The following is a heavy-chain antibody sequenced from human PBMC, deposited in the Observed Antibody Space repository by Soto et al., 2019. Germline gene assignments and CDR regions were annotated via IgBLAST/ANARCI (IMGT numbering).Heavy chain of an antibody. CDR3: ARDWSDWYFEL. J-gene: IGHJ2*01. Sequence: QVQLVESGGGVVQPGRSLRLSCAASGFTFSSYGMHWVRQAPGKGLEWVAVIWYDGSNKYYADSVKGRFTISRDNSKNTLYLQMNSLRAEDTAVYYCARDWSDWYFELWGRGTLVTVSS. CDR2: IWYDGSNK. CDR1: GFTFSSYG. V-gene: IGHV3-33*01.